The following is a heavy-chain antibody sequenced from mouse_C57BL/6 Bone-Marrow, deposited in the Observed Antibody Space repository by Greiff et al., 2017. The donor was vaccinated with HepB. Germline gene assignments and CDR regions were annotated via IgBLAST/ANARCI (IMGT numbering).Heavy chain of an antibody. D-gene: IGHD2-5*01. CDR3: ADSKSYWYFDV. CDR1: GYTFTSYG. J-gene: IGHJ1*03. CDR2: IDPRSGNT. Sequence: VQLQQSGAELARPGASVKLSCKASGYTFTSYGISWVKQSTGQGLEWIGEIDPRSGNTYYNEKFKGKATLTADKSSSTAYMELRSLTSEDSAVYFCADSKSYWYFDVWGTGTTVTVSS. V-gene: IGHV1-81*01.